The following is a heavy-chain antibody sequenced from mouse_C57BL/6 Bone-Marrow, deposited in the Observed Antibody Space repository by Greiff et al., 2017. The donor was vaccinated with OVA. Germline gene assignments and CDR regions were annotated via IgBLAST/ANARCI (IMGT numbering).Heavy chain of an antibody. CDR3: ASGIPAY. J-gene: IGHJ2*01. Sequence: QVQLQQSGPELVKPGASVKISCKASGYAFSSSWMNWVKQRPGKGLEWIGRIYPGDGDTNYNGKFKGKATLTADKSSSTAYMQLSSLTSEDSAVYFCASGIPAYWGKGTTLTVSS. V-gene: IGHV1-82*01. CDR2: IYPGDGDT. D-gene: IGHD4-1*01. CDR1: GYAFSSSW.